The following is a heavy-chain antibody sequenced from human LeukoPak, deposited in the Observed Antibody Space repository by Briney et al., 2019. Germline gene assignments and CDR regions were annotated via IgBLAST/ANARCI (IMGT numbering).Heavy chain of an antibody. V-gene: IGHV3-7*01. CDR1: GFTFSSYW. J-gene: IGHJ3*02. CDR2: IKQDGSEK. CDR3: ARDRSDILTGYNDAFDI. D-gene: IGHD3-9*01. Sequence: QAGGSLGLSCADSGFTFSSYWMSWVRQTPGKGLEWAANIKQDGSEKYYVDSVKGRFTISRDNAKNSLYLQMNSLRAEDTAVYYCARDRSDILTGYNDAFDIWGQGTMVTVSS.